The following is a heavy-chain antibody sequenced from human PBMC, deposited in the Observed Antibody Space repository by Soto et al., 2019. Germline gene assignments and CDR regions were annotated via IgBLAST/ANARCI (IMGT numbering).Heavy chain of an antibody. CDR1: GFTFDDYA. CDR2: VSWNGGSI. D-gene: IGHD4-17*01. J-gene: IGHJ4*02. CDR3: AKDAMTTVTTSGFDY. V-gene: IGHV3-9*01. Sequence: GGSLRLSCAASGFTFDDYAMHWVRQPPGKGLEWVSGVSWNGGSIGYADSVEGRFTISRDNAKNSLYLQMNSLRVGDTAFYYCAKDAMTTVTTSGFDYWGQGTLVTVSS.